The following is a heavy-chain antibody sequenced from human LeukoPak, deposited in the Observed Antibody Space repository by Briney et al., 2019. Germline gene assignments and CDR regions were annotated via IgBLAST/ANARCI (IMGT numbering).Heavy chain of an antibody. Sequence: PSETLSLTCTVSGGSISSSSYYRSWIRQPAGKGLEWIGRIYASGSTNYNPSLKSRVTMSVDTSKNLFSLKLTSVTAADTAVYYCARASRVTWMYYFDYWGQGTLVTVSS. D-gene: IGHD1-1*01. CDR1: GGSISSSSYY. CDR2: IYASGST. V-gene: IGHV4-61*02. J-gene: IGHJ4*02. CDR3: ARASRVTWMYYFDY.